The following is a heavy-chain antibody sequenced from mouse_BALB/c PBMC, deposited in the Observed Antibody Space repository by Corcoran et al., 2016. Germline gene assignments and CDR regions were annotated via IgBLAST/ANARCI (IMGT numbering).Heavy chain of an antibody. V-gene: IGHV1-19*01. CDR2: VNPYNGGT. CDR3: ARGGLVSAMDY. Sequence: EVQLQQSGPELVKPGASVKMSCKASGYTFTDYYMDWVKQSHGESFEWIGRVNPYNGGTSYNLKFKGKATLTVDKSSSTAYMELNSLTSEDSAVYFCARGGLVSAMDYWGQGTSVTVSS. CDR1: GYTFTDYY. J-gene: IGHJ4*01. D-gene: IGHD2-12*01.